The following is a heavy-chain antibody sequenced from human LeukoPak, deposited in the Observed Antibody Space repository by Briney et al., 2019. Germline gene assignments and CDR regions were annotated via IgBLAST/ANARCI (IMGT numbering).Heavy chain of an antibody. CDR2: LYYSGST. V-gene: IGHV4-39*07. CDR1: GGSISSSSYY. D-gene: IGHD3-10*01. Sequence: SETLSLTCTVSGGSISSSSYYWGWIRQPPGKGLEWSGSLYYSGSTYYNPSLKSRVTISVDTSKNQFSLKLSSVTAADTAVYYCTRGGVGLWFSPFDYSGQGTLVTVSS. CDR3: TRGGVGLWFSPFDY. J-gene: IGHJ4*02.